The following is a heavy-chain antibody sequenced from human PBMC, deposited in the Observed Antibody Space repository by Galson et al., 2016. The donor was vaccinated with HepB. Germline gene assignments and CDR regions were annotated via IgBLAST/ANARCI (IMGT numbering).Heavy chain of an antibody. CDR3: ARTGYFLDSAGYRSHFDL. J-gene: IGHJ4*02. D-gene: IGHD5-18*01. V-gene: IGHV3-74*01. Sequence: SLRLSCAASGFSFSAYWMHWLRQVPGTGPVWVSRINSDGKRTNYADSVKGRFTISRDNSKNTLFLQMSSLRVEATGVYFCARTGYFLDSAGYRSHFDLWGQGTVVTVSS. CDR1: GFSFSAYW. CDR2: INSDGKRT.